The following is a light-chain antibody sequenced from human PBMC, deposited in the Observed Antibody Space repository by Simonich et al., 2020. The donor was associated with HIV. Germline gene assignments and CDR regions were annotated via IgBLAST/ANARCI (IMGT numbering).Light chain of an antibody. CDR1: QSVLYSSNNKDH. V-gene: IGKV4-1*01. CDR2: WAS. Sequence: DIVMTQSPDSLAVSLGERATINCKSSQSVLYSSNNKDHLAWYQQKPGQPPKLLIYWASTRESGVPDRFSGSGSGTDFTLTISNLQAEDVAVYYCQQYYSFPFTFGPGTKVDIK. J-gene: IGKJ3*01. CDR3: QQYYSFPFT.